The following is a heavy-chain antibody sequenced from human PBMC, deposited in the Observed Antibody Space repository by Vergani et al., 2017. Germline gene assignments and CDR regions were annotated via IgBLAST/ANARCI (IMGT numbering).Heavy chain of an antibody. CDR1: GYSFTSYW. J-gene: IGHJ4*02. D-gene: IGHD3-22*01. V-gene: IGHV5-10-1*01. Sequence: EVQLVQSGAEVKKPGESLRISCKGSGYSFTSYWISWVRQMPGKGLEWMGRIDPSDSYTNYSPSFQGHVTISADKSISTAYLQWSSLKASDTAMYCCAREFQKRMYYYDSSGQDYWGQGTLVTVSS. CDR3: AREFQKRMYYYDSSGQDY. CDR2: IDPSDSYT.